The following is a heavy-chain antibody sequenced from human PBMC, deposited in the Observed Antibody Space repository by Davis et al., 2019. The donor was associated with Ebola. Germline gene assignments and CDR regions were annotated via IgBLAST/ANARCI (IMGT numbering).Heavy chain of an antibody. CDR1: GFTFDDYA. Sequence: PGGSLRLSCAASGFTFDDYAMHWVRQAPGKGLEWVSGISWNSGSIGYADSVKGRFTISRDNAKNSLYLQMNSLRAEDTALYYCAKDIGTTVTTPLYYYYGMDVWGQGTTVTVSS. D-gene: IGHD4-17*01. V-gene: IGHV3-9*01. CDR3: AKDIGTTVTTPLYYYYGMDV. J-gene: IGHJ6*02. CDR2: ISWNSGSI.